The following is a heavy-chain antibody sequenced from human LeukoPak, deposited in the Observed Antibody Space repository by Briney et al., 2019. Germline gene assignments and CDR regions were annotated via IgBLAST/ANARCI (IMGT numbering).Heavy chain of an antibody. J-gene: IGHJ6*02. CDR1: GFTLSSYW. CDR3: ARGLLEENSVGLDV. Sequence: PGGSLRLSCAASGFTLSSYWMYWVRQAPGKGLVRVSRINSDGSRTNYADSVKGRFTISRDNAKNTLYVQMNSLRAEDTAVYYCARGLLEENSVGLDVWGQGTTVTVSS. V-gene: IGHV3-74*01. D-gene: IGHD2/OR15-2a*01. CDR2: INSDGSRT.